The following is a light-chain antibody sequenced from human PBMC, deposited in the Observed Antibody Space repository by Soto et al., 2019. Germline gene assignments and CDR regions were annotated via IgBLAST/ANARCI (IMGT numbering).Light chain of an antibody. CDR1: QGISSY. CDR3: QQLNSYPLT. V-gene: IGKV1-9*01. J-gene: IGKJ4*01. Sequence: DIQLTQSPSFLSASVGDRVTITCRASQGISSYLSWYQQKPGKAPKLMIYTASTLQSGVPARFSGRGSWAEYTLINSSLQPEDFASYYCQQLNSYPLTFGGGTKVEIK. CDR2: TAS.